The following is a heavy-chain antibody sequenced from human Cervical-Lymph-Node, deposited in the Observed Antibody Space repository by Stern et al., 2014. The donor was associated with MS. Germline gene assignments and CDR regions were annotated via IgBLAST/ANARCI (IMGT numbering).Heavy chain of an antibody. D-gene: IGHD2-21*02. V-gene: IGHV4-4*02. CDR3: ARGIAGGLPRRYYYGMDV. CDR1: GGSISSSNW. CDR2: TYHSGSP. J-gene: IGHJ6*02. Sequence: VQLEESGPGLVKPSGTLSLTCAVSGGSISSSNWWSWVRQPPGKGLEWIGETYHSGSPNYNPSLKSRFTISVDKSKNQFSLKLSSVTAADTAVYYCARGIAGGLPRRYYYGMDVWGQGTTVTVSS.